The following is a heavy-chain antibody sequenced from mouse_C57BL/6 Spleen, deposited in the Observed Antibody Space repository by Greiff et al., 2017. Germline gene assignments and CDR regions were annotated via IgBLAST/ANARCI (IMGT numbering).Heavy chain of an antibody. CDR3: ARDPANWDGLDY. D-gene: IGHD4-1*01. Sequence: VKLQQPGAELVKPGASVKLSCKASGYTFTSYWMHWVKQRPGQGLEWIGMIHPNSGSTNYNEKFKSKATLTVDKSSSTAYMQLSSLTSEDSAVYYCARDPANWDGLDYWGQGTTLTVSS. J-gene: IGHJ2*01. CDR1: GYTFTSYW. CDR2: IHPNSGST. V-gene: IGHV1-64*01.